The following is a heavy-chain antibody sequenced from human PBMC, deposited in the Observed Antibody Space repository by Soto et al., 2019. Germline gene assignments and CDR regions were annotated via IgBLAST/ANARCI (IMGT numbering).Heavy chain of an antibody. CDR3: ARDLTQGSMIVAPRYDY. CDR1: GYTFTSYG. D-gene: IGHD3-22*01. CDR2: ISAYNGNT. V-gene: IGHV1-18*01. J-gene: IGHJ4*02. Sequence: QVKLVQSGAEVKKPGASVKVSCKASGYTFTSYGISWVRQAPGQGLEWMGWISAYNGNTNYAQKLQGRVTMTTDTSPSTAYMELRSLRSDDTAVYYCARDLTQGSMIVAPRYDYWGQGTLVTVSS.